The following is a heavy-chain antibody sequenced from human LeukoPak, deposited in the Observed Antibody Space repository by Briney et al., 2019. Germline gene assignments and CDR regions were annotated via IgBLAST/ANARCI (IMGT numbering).Heavy chain of an antibody. D-gene: IGHD4-17*01. V-gene: IGHV1-18*04. CDR3: ARDNYGDLDAFDI. CDR2: ISAYNGNT. CDR1: GYTFTGYY. J-gene: IGHJ3*02. Sequence: ASVKVSCTASGYTFTGYYMHWVRQAPGQGLEWMGWISAYNGNTNYAQKLQGRVTMTTDTSTSTAYMELRSLRSDDTAVYYCARDNYGDLDAFDIWGQGTMVTVSS.